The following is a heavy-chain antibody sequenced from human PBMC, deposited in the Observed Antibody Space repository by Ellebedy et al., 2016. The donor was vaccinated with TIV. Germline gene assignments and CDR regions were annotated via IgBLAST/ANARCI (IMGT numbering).Heavy chain of an antibody. J-gene: IGHJ5*02. Sequence: MPSETLSLTCTVSGGSISSGGYYWSWIRQHPGKGLEWIGYIYYRGSTYYNPSLESLVTISMGTSKNQFSLKLNSVTAADTAVYYCARFRGVGAYYFDPWGQGNLVTVSS. CDR1: GGSISSGGYY. V-gene: IGHV4-31*01. CDR2: IYYRGST. CDR3: ARFRGVGAYYFDP. D-gene: IGHD1-26*01.